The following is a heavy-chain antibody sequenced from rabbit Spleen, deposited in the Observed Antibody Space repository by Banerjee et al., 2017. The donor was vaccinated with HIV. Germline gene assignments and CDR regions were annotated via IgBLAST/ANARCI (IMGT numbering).Heavy chain of an antibody. CDR2: IYAGSSSST. Sequence: QSLEESGGDLVKPEGSLTLTCTASGFSFSSTYYMCWVRQAPGKGLECIACIYAGSSSSTYSATWAKGRFTLSKTSSTTVTLQMTSLTAADTATYFCARDTGSSFSSYGMDLWGQGTLVTVS. D-gene: IGHD8-1*01. CDR3: ARDTGSSFSSYGMDL. J-gene: IGHJ6*01. V-gene: IGHV1S40*01. CDR1: GFSFSSTYY.